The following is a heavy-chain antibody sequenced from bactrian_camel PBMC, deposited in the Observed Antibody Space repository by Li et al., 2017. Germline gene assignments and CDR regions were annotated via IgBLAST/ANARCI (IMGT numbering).Heavy chain of an antibody. J-gene: IGHJ6*01. CDR3: AAGSVASFGN. Sequence: HVQLVESGGGSVQAGGSLRLSCAASGYTFSTYCMGWLRQTPGKEREGIATIDSDGGTAYVESMKGRFTISVDNAKNTLYLEMNSLKPDDTAMYICAAGSVASFGNWGQGTQVTVS. V-gene: IGHV3S26*01. CDR2: IDSDGGT. CDR1: GYTFSTYC.